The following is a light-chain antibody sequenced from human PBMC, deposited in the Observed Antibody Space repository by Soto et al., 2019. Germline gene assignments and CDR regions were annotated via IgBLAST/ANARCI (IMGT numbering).Light chain of an antibody. Sequence: DIQMTQSPSTLSASVGDRVTITCRASQSIGTWLAWYQQKPGKAPNLLIYDASSLESGVPSRFSGSGSGTEFTLTISSLQPEDFATYYCQHYNNYPYTFGQGTKLEIK. CDR2: DAS. CDR3: QHYNNYPYT. CDR1: QSIGTW. J-gene: IGKJ2*01. V-gene: IGKV1-5*01.